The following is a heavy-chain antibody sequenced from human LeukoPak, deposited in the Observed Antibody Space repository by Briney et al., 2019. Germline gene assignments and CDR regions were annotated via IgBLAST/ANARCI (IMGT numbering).Heavy chain of an antibody. D-gene: IGHD6-19*01. CDR1: GFTFSNYW. CDR3: ARVSSSGWLPFDY. J-gene: IGHJ4*02. CDR2: INSFGNNT. V-gene: IGHV3-74*01. Sequence: GGSLRLSCAASGFTFSNYWMHWVRQAPGKGPVWVSRINSFGNNTNYADSVKGRFTISRDNAENTLYLQMNSLRAEDTAMYYCARVSSSGWLPFDYWGQGTPVTVSS.